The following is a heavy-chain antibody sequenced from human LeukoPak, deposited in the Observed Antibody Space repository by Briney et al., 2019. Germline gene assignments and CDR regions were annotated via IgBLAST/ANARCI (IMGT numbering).Heavy chain of an antibody. CDR2: ISYDGSNK. V-gene: IGHV3-30*01. J-gene: IGHJ4*02. D-gene: IGHD3-16*01. CDR1: GFTFSSYA. Sequence: GGSLRLSCAASGFTFSSYAMHWVRQAPGKGLEWVAVISYDGSNKYYADSVKGRFTISRDNSKNTLYLQMNSLRAEDTAVYYSARAMSTFGGVRNYFDSWGQGTLVTVSS. CDR3: ARAMSTFGGVRNYFDS.